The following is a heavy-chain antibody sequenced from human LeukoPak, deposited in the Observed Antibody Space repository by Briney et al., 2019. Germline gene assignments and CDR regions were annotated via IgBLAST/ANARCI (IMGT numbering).Heavy chain of an antibody. CDR3: ARGRDGYNTYFDY. D-gene: IGHD5-24*01. J-gene: IGHJ4*02. CDR1: SDSICSYY. Sequence: SETLSLTCTVSSDSICSYYWSWIRQPPGKGLEWIGYIYCSGSSNYNPSLKSRVTISADTSKNQFSLEMNSVTAADTAVYYCARGRDGYNTYFDYWGQGTLVTVSS. V-gene: IGHV4-59*01. CDR2: IYCSGSS.